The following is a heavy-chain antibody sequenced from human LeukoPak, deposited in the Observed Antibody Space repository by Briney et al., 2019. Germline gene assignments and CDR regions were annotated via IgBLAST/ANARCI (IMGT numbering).Heavy chain of an antibody. CDR3: AKDSRGYGGSDLDY. J-gene: IGHJ4*02. V-gene: IGHV3-23*01. D-gene: IGHD5-12*01. CDR2: ISGSGTGT. Sequence: PGGSLRLSCAASGFTFSSYAMSWVRQAPGKGLEWVSAISGSGTGTYYADSVKGRLTISRDNSESTLYLQMNSLRAEDTAVYYCAKDSRGYGGSDLDYWGQGTLVTVSS. CDR1: GFTFSSYA.